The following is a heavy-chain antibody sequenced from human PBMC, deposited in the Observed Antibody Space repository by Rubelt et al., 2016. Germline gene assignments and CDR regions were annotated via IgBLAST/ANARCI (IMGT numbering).Heavy chain of an antibody. CDR1: GYTFTSYG. Sequence: QVQLVQSGAEVKKPGASVKVSCKASGYTFTSYGISWVRPAPGQGLEWMGWISAYNGNTNYAQELQGGGTMTTDTSTSTAYMERRSLRSDDTAVYYCARDLPPFRRYNWNFPLDYWGQGTLVTVSS. CDR2: ISAYNGNT. CDR3: ARDLPPFRRYNWNFPLDY. J-gene: IGHJ4*02. V-gene: IGHV1-18*01. D-gene: IGHD1-7*01.